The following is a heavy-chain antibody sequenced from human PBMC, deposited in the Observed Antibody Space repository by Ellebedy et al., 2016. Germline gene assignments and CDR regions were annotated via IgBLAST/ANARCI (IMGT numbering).Heavy chain of an antibody. J-gene: IGHJ4*02. CDR3: ARDTDGWSRDS. Sequence: GESLKISCAASGFTFSYYYMNWIRQAPGKGLEWIPYFIGSSSDTNYADAVNGRFTISRDNANNSLFLQMNSLRAEDTAVYYCARDTDGWSRDSWGQGTLVTVSS. CDR1: GFTFSYYY. V-gene: IGHV3-11*06. CDR2: FIGSSSDT. D-gene: IGHD5-24*01.